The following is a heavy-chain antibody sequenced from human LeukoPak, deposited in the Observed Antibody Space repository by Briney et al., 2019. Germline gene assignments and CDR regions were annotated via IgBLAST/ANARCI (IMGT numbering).Heavy chain of an antibody. D-gene: IGHD4-17*01. Sequence: GGSLRLSCAASGFTFSSYSMNWVRQAPGKGLEWVSSISSSSSYIYYADSVKGRFTISRDNAKNTLYLQMNSLRAEDTAVYYCANHYGDYDYFDYWGQGTLVTVSS. J-gene: IGHJ4*02. CDR3: ANHYGDYDYFDY. CDR1: GFTFSSYS. CDR2: ISSSSSYI. V-gene: IGHV3-21*04.